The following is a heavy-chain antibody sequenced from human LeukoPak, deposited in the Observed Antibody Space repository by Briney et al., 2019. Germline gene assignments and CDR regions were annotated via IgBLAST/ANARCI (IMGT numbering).Heavy chain of an antibody. D-gene: IGHD3-10*01. CDR2: PFYSGGT. V-gene: IGHV4-59*01. CDR1: GGSLSIDF. Sequence: SETLSLTCMVSGGSLSIDFWSCIWQPPGGGVGCRGYPFYSGGTKYNPSLQSRVNISVHASKKQFSRNWNCMTSADRAVYYSESLNYNLFLKSRVTISVDTSKSQYSLTLSSGTAADTAVYYCARESFDSSGYYPWFDPWGQGTLVTVSS. CDR3: ESLNYNLFLKSRVTISVDTSKSQYSLTLSSGTAADTAVYYCARESFDSSGYYPWFDP. J-gene: IGHJ5*02.